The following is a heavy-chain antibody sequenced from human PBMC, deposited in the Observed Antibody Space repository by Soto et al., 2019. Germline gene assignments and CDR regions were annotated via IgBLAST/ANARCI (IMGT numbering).Heavy chain of an antibody. CDR3: ARKWDYGSGRLVNWFDP. J-gene: IGHJ5*02. CDR1: GGSITSSNW. Sequence: SETLYLTCAVSGGSITSSNWWTWVRQPPGKGLEWIGEIYHSGSTNYNPSLKSRVTISVDKSKNQIFLKLSSVTAADTAVYYCARKWDYGSGRLVNWFDPWGEGTLVTVAS. V-gene: IGHV4-4*02. CDR2: IYHSGST. D-gene: IGHD3-10*01.